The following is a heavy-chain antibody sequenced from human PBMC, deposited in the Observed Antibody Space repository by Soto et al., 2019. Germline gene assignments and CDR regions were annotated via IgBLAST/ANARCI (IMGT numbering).Heavy chain of an antibody. CDR3: ARYASSGNNSVWYTFDP. D-gene: IGHD6-19*01. V-gene: IGHV1-69*13. CDR2: IIPIFGTT. Sequence: SVKVSCKASGGTFSSYTINWVRQAPGQGLEWMGGIIPIFGTTNYAKKFQGRVTITADESTSTAYMELSSLRSEDTVVYYCARYASSGNNSVWYTFDPWGQGTLVTVSS. CDR1: GGTFSSYT. J-gene: IGHJ5*02.